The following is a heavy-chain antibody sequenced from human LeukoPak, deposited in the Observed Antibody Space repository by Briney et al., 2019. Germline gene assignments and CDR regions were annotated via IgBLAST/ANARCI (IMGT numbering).Heavy chain of an antibody. D-gene: IGHD5-18*01. Sequence: SETLSLTCAVYGGSFSGYYWSWIRQPPGKGLEWIGEVNHSGSTNYNPSLKSRVTISVDTSKNQFSLKLSSVTAADTAVYYCARSFGYSCGGYDYWGQGTLVTVSS. CDR1: GGSFSGYY. V-gene: IGHV4-34*01. CDR3: ARSFGYSCGGYDY. CDR2: VNHSGST. J-gene: IGHJ4*02.